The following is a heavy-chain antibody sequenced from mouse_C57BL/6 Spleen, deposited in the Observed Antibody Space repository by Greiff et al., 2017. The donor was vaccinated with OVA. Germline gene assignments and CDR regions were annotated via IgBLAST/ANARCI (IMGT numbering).Heavy chain of an antibody. J-gene: IGHJ2*01. CDR3: ARRITTWDYFDY. CDR1: GYAFTNYL. D-gene: IGHD2-4*01. CDR2: LNPGSGGT. Sequence: QVQLQQSGAELVRPGTSVKVSCKASGYAFTNYLIEWVKQRPGQGLEWIGVLNPGSGGTNYHEKFKGKATLTADKSSSTAYMHLSSLTAEDSAVYFCARRITTWDYFDYWGQGTTRTVSS. V-gene: IGHV1-54*01.